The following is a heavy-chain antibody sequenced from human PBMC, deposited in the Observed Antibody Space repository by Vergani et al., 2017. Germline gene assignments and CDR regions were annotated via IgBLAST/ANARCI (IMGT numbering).Heavy chain of an antibody. D-gene: IGHD3-3*01. Sequence: EVQLLESGGGLVQPGGSLRLSCAASGFTFSSYAMSWVRQAPGKGLEWVSAISGSGGSTYYADSVKGRFTISRDNSKNTLYLQMNSLRAEDTAVYYCARDSAYYDFWSGLDYYYMDVWGKGTTVTVSS. CDR3: ARDSAYYDFWSGLDYYYMDV. V-gene: IGHV3-23*01. J-gene: IGHJ6*03. CDR1: GFTFSSYA. CDR2: ISGSGGST.